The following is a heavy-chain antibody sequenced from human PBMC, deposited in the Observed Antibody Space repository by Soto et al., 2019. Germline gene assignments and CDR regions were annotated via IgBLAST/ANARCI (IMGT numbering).Heavy chain of an antibody. CDR3: ARGATYYDFWSGHYTSYTYYGMDV. V-gene: IGHV3-53*01. D-gene: IGHD3-3*01. CDR2: IDTAGRA. CDR1: EFTVSSNY. Sequence: EVQLVESGGGLIQPGGSLRVSCAASEFTVSSNYMTWVRQAPGKGLEWVSVIDTAGRANYAESVKGRFTNSRDNSKNTLYLQMNGLRVEDTAVYYCARGATYYDFWSGHYTSYTYYGMDVWGQGTTVTVS. J-gene: IGHJ6*02.